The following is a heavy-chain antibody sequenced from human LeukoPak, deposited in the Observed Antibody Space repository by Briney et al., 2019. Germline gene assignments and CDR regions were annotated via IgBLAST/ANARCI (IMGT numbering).Heavy chain of an antibody. V-gene: IGHV4-39*01. CDR2: IYYSGST. D-gene: IGHD2-2*02. CDR1: GGSISSSSYY. J-gene: IGHJ4*02. Sequence: SETLSLTCTVSGGSISSSSYYWGWIRQPPGKGLEWIGSIYYSGSTYYNPSLKSRVTISVDTSKNQFSLKLSSVTAADTAVYYCASIPVYRAAYYFDYWGQGTLVTVSS. CDR3: ASIPVYRAAYYFDY.